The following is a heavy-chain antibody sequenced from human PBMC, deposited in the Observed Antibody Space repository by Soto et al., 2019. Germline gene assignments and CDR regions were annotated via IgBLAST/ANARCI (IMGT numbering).Heavy chain of an antibody. CDR3: ARFGSSSPRSYYYYYGMDV. Sequence: PSQTLSLTCAISGDSVSSNSAAWNWIRQSPSRGLEWLGRTYYRSKWYNDYAVSVKSRITINPDTSKNQFSLQLNSVTPEDTAVYYCARFGSSSPRSYYYYYGMDVWGQGTTVTVS. V-gene: IGHV6-1*01. CDR2: TYYRSKWYN. CDR1: GDSVSSNSAA. D-gene: IGHD6-6*01. J-gene: IGHJ6*02.